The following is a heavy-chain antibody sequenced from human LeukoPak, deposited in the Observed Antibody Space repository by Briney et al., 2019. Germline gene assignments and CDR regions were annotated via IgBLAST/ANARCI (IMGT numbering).Heavy chain of an antibody. CDR2: IFPGDSDT. J-gene: IGHJ4*02. V-gene: IGHV5-51*01. CDR1: GYSFSSYW. D-gene: IGHD5-24*01. CDR3: ARPSRAGGWLQLGY. Sequence: GESLKISCKGSGYSFSSYWIAWVRQIPGKGLEWMGIIFPGDSDTRYSPSFQGQVTISADKSISTAYLQWSSLKASDTAMYYCARPSRAGGWLQLGYWGQGTLVTVSS.